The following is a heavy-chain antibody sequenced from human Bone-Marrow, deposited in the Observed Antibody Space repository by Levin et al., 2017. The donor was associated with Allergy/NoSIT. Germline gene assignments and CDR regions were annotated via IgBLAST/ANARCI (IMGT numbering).Heavy chain of an antibody. J-gene: IGHJ6*02. CDR3: ARDSFRNGMDV. CDR2: IGTASDS. V-gene: IGHV3-13*01. D-gene: IGHD3-16*02. Sequence: GESLKISCAASGFIVSTYDIHWVHQVVGRGLGWVAEIGTASDSYYSDSVKGRFTVSRENSKNSVYLQMNSLRDGDTAVYFCARDSFRNGMDVWGQGTTVTVSS. CDR1: GFIVSTYD.